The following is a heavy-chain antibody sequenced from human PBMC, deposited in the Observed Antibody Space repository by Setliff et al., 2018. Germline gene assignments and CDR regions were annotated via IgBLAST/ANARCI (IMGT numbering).Heavy chain of an antibody. CDR2: ISPVYGIA. CDR1: GYAFITFG. Sequence: GASVKVSCKTSGYAFITFGMSWVRQAPGQGLEWMGWISPVYGIANYARKFQGRVTMTADTSTTTAYLELTSLRYDDTAVYYCAREVGVAVTTTNYHYYMDVWGKGTTVTVSS. J-gene: IGHJ6*03. D-gene: IGHD4-17*01. CDR3: AREVGVAVTTTNYHYYMDV. V-gene: IGHV1-18*01.